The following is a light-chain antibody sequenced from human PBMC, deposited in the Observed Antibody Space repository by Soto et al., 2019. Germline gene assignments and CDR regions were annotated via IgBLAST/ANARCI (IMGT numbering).Light chain of an antibody. J-gene: IGKJ4*01. CDR1: QTVSSSY. CDR2: GAS. CDR3: QQYVSSPLT. V-gene: IGKV3-20*01. Sequence: EIVLTQSPGTLSLSPGERATLSCRASQTVSSSYLAWYQQKPGQAPRLLIYGASSRASGIPDRFSGSGSGTDFNITISRLEPEDFAVYYCQQYVSSPLTFGGGTKVEIK.